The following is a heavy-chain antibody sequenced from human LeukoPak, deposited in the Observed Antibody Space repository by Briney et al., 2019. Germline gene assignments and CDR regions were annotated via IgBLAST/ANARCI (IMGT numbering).Heavy chain of an antibody. D-gene: IGHD2-2*01. CDR3: ARQKCTSTSCLTKNSFDV. V-gene: IGHV4-4*09. CDR2: IYTSGSS. CDR1: GSISSYY. J-gene: IGHJ3*01. Sequence: SETLSLTCTVSGSISSYYWSWIRQPPGKGLGGIGYIYTSGSSNYNPSLKSRVTISVTPSKNQFSQDLSSVTAADTGVYYCARQKCTSTSCLTKNSFDVGSEGTMVTLHS.